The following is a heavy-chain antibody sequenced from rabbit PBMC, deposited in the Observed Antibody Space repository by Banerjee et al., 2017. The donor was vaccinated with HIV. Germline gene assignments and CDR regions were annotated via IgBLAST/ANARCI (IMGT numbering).Heavy chain of an antibody. Sequence: QEQLVESGGGLVTLGGSLKLSCKASGIDFSTYGISWVRQAPGKGLEWIACIYEGSSGYTYYVSWAKGRFTISKTSSTTVTLQMTSLTAADTATYFCVRDVGGWPYYLNLWGQAPWSPS. J-gene: IGHJ4*01. CDR2: IYEGSSGYT. D-gene: IGHD4-1*01. V-gene: IGHV1S45*01. CDR3: VRDVGGWPYYLNL. CDR1: GIDFSTYG.